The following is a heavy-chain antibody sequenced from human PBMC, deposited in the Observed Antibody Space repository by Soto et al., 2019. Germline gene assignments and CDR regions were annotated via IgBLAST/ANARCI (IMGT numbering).Heavy chain of an antibody. CDR3: ASGEDDDYRYPNNDGFDI. D-gene: IGHD3-16*02. V-gene: IGHV1-69*04. CDR2: IIPILGIT. J-gene: IGHJ3*02. CDR1: GGSFSSHA. Sequence: SVKVSCKASGGSFSSHAITWVRQAPGQGLEWMGRIIPILGITNYAQKFQGRVTITADKYTSTAYMDLSSLRSEDTAMYYCASGEDDDYRYPNNDGFDIWGQGTKVTVSS.